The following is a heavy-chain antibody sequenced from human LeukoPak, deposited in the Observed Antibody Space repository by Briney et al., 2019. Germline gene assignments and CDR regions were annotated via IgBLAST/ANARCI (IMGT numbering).Heavy chain of an antibody. J-gene: IGHJ4*02. CDR1: GFTFSDYY. Sequence: GGSLRLSCVASGFTFSDYYMSWVRQPPGKGLEWVANIKQDGSEKYYVDSVKGRFTISRDNAKNSLYLQMNSLRAEDTALYYCAKGLTVVPAAIFDYWGQGTLVTVSS. D-gene: IGHD2-2*02. V-gene: IGHV3-7*03. CDR2: IKQDGSEK. CDR3: AKGLTVVPAAIFDY.